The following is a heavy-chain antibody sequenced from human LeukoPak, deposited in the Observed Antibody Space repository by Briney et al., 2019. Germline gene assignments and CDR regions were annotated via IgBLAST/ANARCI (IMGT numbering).Heavy chain of an antibody. J-gene: IGHJ4*02. D-gene: IGHD6-19*01. CDR2: IYYSGST. Sequence: SETLSLTCTVSGGSISSSSYYWGWIRQPPGKGLEWIGSIYYSGSTYYNPSLKSRVTISVDTSKNQFSLKLSSVTAADTAVYCCARAAGEQWLAQIDYWGQGTLVTVSS. V-gene: IGHV4-39*07. CDR3: ARAAGEQWLAQIDY. CDR1: GGSISSSSYY.